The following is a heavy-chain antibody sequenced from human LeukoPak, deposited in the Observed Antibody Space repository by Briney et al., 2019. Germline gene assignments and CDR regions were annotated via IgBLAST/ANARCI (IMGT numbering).Heavy chain of an antibody. CDR2: INSDGSST. V-gene: IGHV3-74*01. CDR3: ARDRDGYSSSSDYFDY. CDR1: GFTFSSYW. J-gene: IGHJ4*02. D-gene: IGHD6-6*01. Sequence: QTGGSLRLSCAASGFTFSSYWMHWVRQAPGKGLVWVSCINSDGSSTSYADSVKGRFTISRDNAKNTLYLQMNSLRAEDTAVYYCARDRDGYSSSSDYFDYWGQGTLVTVSS.